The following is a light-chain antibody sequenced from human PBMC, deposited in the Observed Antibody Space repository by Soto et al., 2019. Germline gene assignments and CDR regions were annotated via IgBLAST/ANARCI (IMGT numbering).Light chain of an antibody. Sequence: PGEKATPSCRASQSVSTNSLAWYQQRPGQAPRPLIYGASTRATGIPARFSGSGSGTEFTLSISSLQSEDVAVYYCPQYPNWSLTFGGPIK. CDR2: GAS. J-gene: IGKJ4*01. V-gene: IGKV3-15*01. CDR1: QSVSTN. CDR3: PQYPNWSLT.